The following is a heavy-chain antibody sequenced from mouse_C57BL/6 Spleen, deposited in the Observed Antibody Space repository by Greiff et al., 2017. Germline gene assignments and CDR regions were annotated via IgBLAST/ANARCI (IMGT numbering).Heavy chain of an antibody. V-gene: IGHV1-15*01. J-gene: IGHJ2*01. D-gene: IGHD1-1*01. CDR1: GYTFTDYE. CDR2: IDPETGGT. Sequence: VQLQQSGAELVRPGASVTLSCKASGYTFTDYEMHWVKQTPVHGLEWIGAIDPETGGTAYNQKFKGKAILTADKSSSTAYMELRSLTSEDSAVYYCTHYFDSSCLGYWGQGTTLTVSS. CDR3: THYFDSSCLGY.